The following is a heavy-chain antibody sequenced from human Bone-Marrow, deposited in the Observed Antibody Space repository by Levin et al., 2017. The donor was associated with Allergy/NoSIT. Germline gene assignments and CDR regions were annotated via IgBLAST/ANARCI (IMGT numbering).Heavy chain of an antibody. J-gene: IGHJ6*03. CDR2: IYTTGST. Sequence: LRLSCSVSGGSISSGRYYFTWVRQSAGKGLEWIGRIYTTGSTNYNPSLESRVTISRDTFKKEVYLTLSSVTAADTAVYYCARDRLASLYYYSMDVWGRRTTVIVSS. V-gene: IGHV4-61*02. CDR1: GGSISSGRYY. CDR3: ARDRLASLYYYSMDV.